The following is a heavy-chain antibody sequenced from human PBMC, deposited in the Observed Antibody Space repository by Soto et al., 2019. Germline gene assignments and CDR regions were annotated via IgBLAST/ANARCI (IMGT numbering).Heavy chain of an antibody. D-gene: IGHD2-15*01. J-gene: IGHJ6*02. CDR3: AREGLRYYDMDV. Sequence: SETLSLTCTVSGGSIGSGDYYWSWIRQPPGKGLEWIGYIYYSGSTYYNPSLDSRITISVDTSKNQFSLKLSSVTDADTAVYYCAREGLRYYDMDVWGQGTMVTVSS. CDR2: IYYSGST. CDR1: GGSIGSGDYY. V-gene: IGHV4-30-4*01.